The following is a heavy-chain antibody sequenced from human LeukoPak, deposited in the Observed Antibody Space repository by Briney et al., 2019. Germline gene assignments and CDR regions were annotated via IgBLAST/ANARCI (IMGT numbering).Heavy chain of an antibody. CDR1: GYTFTGYY. V-gene: IGHV1-2*02. CDR2: INPNSGGT. CDR3: ARDPALLWFGEFTSDAFDI. Sequence: GASVKVSCKASGYTFTGYYMHWVRQAPGQGLEWMGWINPNSGGTNYAQKFQGRVTMTRDTSISTAYMELSRLRSDDTAVYYCARDPALLWFGEFTSDAFDIWGQGTMVTVSS. J-gene: IGHJ3*02. D-gene: IGHD3-10*01.